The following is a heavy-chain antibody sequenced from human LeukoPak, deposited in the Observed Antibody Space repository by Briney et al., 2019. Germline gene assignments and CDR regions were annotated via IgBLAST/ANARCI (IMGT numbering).Heavy chain of an antibody. CDR1: GFPFSSYS. D-gene: IGHD3-10*01. V-gene: IGHV3-48*02. J-gene: IGHJ4*02. Sequence: GGSLRLSCAASGFPFSSYSMSWVRQAPGEGLEWVSYISSSSSAMYYADSMKGRFTISRDNAKNSLYLQMNNLRDEDTAVYYCARGSGNSFDYWGQGALVTVSS. CDR3: ARGSGNSFDY. CDR2: ISSSSSAM.